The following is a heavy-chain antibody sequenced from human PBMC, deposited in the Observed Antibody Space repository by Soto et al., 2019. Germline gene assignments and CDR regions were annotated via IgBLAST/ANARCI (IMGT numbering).Heavy chain of an antibody. Sequence: GGSLRLSCAASGLPFSVYAISWVRQAPGKGLGWVSCISGSGGSTYSADSVKGRFTISRDNSKNTVYLQMNSLRAEDTPVYYCAKARYSDYDLGPHFHYGMDVWGQGTTVTVSS. D-gene: IGHD5-12*01. CDR3: AKARYSDYDLGPHFHYGMDV. CDR1: GLPFSVYA. J-gene: IGHJ6*02. CDR2: ISGSGGST. V-gene: IGHV3-23*01.